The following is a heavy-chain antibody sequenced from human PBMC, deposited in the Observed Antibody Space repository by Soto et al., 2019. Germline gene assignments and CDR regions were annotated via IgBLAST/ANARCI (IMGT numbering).Heavy chain of an antibody. CDR3: ARDLHTPVAGPVGVIRYYYGMDV. Sequence: GGSLRLSCAASGFTFSSYGMHWVRQAPGKGLEWVAVIWYDGSNKYYADSVKGRFTISRDNSKNTLYLQMNSLRAEDTAVYYCARDLHTPVAGPVGVIRYYYGMDVWGQGTTVTVSS. D-gene: IGHD6-19*01. V-gene: IGHV3-33*01. CDR2: IWYDGSNK. CDR1: GFTFSSYG. J-gene: IGHJ6*02.